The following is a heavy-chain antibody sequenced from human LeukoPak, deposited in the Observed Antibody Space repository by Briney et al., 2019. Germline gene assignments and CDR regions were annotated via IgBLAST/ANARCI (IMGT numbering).Heavy chain of an antibody. CDR2: IYYSGST. CDR1: GGSISGYY. D-gene: IGHD5-24*01. J-gene: IGHJ5*02. CDR3: ARTENYIPEDWFDP. V-gene: IGHV4-59*08. Sequence: SETLSLTCTVSGGSISGYYWSWVRQPPGKGLEWIGYIYYSGSTNYNPSLKSRLTISIDTSKNQFSLKLSSVTAAATAVYYCARTENYIPEDWFDPWGQGTLVTVSS.